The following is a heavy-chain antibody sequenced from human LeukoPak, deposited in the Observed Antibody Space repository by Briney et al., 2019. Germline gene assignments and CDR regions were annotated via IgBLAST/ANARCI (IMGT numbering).Heavy chain of an antibody. V-gene: IGHV1-46*01. D-gene: IGHD1-26*01. CDR1: GYAFTYYY. Sequence: ASVKVSCKASGYAFTYYYIYWVRQAPGQGLEWMGIINPSGGSTSYAQKFQGRVIMTRDTSTSTVYMDLSSLRSDDTAVYYCARADGGSYLCDYWGQGTLVTVSS. CDR3: ARADGGSYLCDY. CDR2: INPSGGST. J-gene: IGHJ4*02.